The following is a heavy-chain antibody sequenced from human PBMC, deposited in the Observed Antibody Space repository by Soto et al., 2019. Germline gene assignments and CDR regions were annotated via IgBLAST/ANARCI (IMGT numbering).Heavy chain of an antibody. D-gene: IGHD3-3*01. CDR3: ARGDLSEWLDY. V-gene: IGHV1-69*01. Sequence: QVQLVQSGAEVKKPGASVKGSCKASGGTFSSYAISWVRQAPGQGLEWMGGIIPIFGTANYAQQFQGRVTITADESTSPAYMELSSLRSEDTAAYYCARGDLSEWLDYWGQGTLVTVSS. J-gene: IGHJ4*02. CDR2: IIPIFGTA. CDR1: GGTFSSYA.